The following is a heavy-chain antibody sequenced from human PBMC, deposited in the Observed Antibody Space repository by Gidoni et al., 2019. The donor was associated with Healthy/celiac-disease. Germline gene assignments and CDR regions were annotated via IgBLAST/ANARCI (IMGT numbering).Heavy chain of an antibody. V-gene: IGHV3-23*01. Sequence: EVQVLASGGGLVQPGGSLRLSCAASGFTFSSAAMIWVRQAPGKGLEWVSAISAGGDTTYYADSVKGRFTVSRDNSKTTLYLQMSTLTAEDTAVYYCAPTPPSFWFGELPTYFDYWGQGTLVTVSS. J-gene: IGHJ4*02. CDR3: APTPPSFWFGELPTYFDY. CDR1: GFTFSSAA. D-gene: IGHD3-10*01. CDR2: ISAGGDTT.